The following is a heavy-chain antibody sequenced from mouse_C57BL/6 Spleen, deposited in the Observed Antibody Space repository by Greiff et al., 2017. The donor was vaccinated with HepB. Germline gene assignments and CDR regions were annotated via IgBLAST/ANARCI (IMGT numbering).Heavy chain of an antibody. J-gene: IGHJ2*01. Sequence: EVKLMESGGGLVKPGGSLKLSCAASGFTFSDYGMHWVRQAPEKGLEWVAYISSGSSTIYYAETLKGRFTISRDNAKNTLFLQMTSLRSEDTAMYYCARPYYYGSSYLYYIDYWGQGTTLTVSS. D-gene: IGHD1-1*01. V-gene: IGHV5-17*01. CDR1: GFTFSDYG. CDR2: ISSGSSTI. CDR3: ARPYYYGSSYLYYIDY.